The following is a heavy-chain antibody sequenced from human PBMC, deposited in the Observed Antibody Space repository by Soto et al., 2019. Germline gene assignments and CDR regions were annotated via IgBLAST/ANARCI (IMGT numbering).Heavy chain of an antibody. V-gene: IGHV4-4*02. CDR2: IYHSGST. CDR1: GGSISSNKW. Sequence: QVQLQESGPGLVKPSETLSLTCAVYGGSISSNKWWSWVRQPPGKGLEWIGEIYHSGSTNYNPSLNSRVTIALDKSKNQFSLKLTSVTAADSAVYYCARDDHIVVVPTSLGAMDVWGQGTTVTVS. D-gene: IGHD2-2*01. CDR3: ARDDHIVVVPTSLGAMDV. J-gene: IGHJ6*02.